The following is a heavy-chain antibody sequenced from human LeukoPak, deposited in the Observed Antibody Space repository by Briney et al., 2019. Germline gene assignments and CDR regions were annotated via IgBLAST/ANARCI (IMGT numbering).Heavy chain of an antibody. V-gene: IGHV1-18*01. Sequence: ASVNVSCKASGYTFTSYGISWVRQAPGQGLEWMGWISAYNGNTNYAQKLQGRVTMTTDTSTSTAYMELRSLRSDDTAVYYCAREAYYYDSSGYYPLDYWGQGTLVTVSS. CDR1: GYTFTSYG. J-gene: IGHJ4*02. CDR3: AREAYYYDSSGYYPLDY. D-gene: IGHD3-22*01. CDR2: ISAYNGNT.